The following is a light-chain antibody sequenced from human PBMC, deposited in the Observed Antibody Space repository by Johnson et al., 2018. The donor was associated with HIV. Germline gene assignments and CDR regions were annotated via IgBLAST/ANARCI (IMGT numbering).Light chain of an antibody. CDR2: DNN. CDR3: GTWDSSLTSYV. Sequence: QPVLTQPPSVSAAPGQTVTISCSGSSSNVGSSFVSWHRQVPGTAPKLLIYDNNKRPSGIPGRFSGSKSGPSATLGITGLQTGDEADYYCGTWDSSLTSYVFGAGTKVTVL. J-gene: IGLJ1*01. V-gene: IGLV1-51*01. CDR1: SSNVGSSF.